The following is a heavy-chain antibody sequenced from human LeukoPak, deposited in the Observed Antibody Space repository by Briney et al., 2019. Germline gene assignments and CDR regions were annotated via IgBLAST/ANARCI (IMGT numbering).Heavy chain of an antibody. V-gene: IGHV3-66*01. CDR2: IYSGGDT. D-gene: IGHD3-16*01. CDR3: SKGLDLAGGWFDP. Sequence: QPGGSLRLSCAASGFTVSRNHMSWVRQAPGKGLEWVSVIYSGGDTYYADSVKGRFNISRDTSKNTLYLQMKSLRVEDTAVYYWSKGLDLAGGWFDPWGQGTLVTISS. CDR1: GFTVSRNH. J-gene: IGHJ5*02.